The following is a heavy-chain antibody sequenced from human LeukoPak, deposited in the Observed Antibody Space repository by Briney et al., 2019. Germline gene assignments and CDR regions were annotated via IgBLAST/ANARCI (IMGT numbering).Heavy chain of an antibody. D-gene: IGHD1-26*01. Sequence: SETLSLTCTVSGGPISTYYRNWIRQPPGKGLEWIGYIYFSGSINYNRSLKSRATISVDTSKNQFSLRLNSVTAADTAVYYCARGTGSYFTPYYFDYWGQGTLVTVSS. CDR3: ARGTGSYFTPYYFDY. V-gene: IGHV4-59*01. J-gene: IGHJ4*02. CDR1: GGPISTYY. CDR2: IYFSGSI.